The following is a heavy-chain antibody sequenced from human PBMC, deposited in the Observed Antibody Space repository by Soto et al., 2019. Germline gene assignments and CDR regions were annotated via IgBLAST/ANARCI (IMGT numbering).Heavy chain of an antibody. CDR3: ARTTFGYNWFDP. V-gene: IGHV4-59*01. D-gene: IGHD1-1*01. J-gene: IGHJ5*02. CDR2: IYYSGGT. CDR1: GGSTSNYY. Sequence: PSETLSLTCTVSGGSTSNYYWSWIRQPPGKGLEWIGYIYYSGGTNYNPSLKSRVTISVDPSKNQFSLKLTSVTAADTAVYYCARTTFGYNWFDPWGQGTLVTVSS.